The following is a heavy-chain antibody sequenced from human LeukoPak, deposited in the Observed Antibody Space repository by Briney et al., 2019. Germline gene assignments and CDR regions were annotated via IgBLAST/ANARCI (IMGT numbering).Heavy chain of an antibody. Sequence: SETLSLTCTVSGGSISSHYWGWIRQPPGKGLEWIGYIYYGGSSNDNPSLKSRVTISVNTSKTQFSLKLSSVTAADTAVYYWASYSNYRDYTDVWGKGTTVTVSS. CDR1: GGSISSHY. D-gene: IGHD4-11*01. CDR2: IYYGGSS. CDR3: ASYSNYRDYTDV. J-gene: IGHJ6*03. V-gene: IGHV4-59*11.